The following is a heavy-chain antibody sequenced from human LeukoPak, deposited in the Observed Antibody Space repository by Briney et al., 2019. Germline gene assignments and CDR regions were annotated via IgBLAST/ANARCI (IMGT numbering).Heavy chain of an antibody. J-gene: IGHJ4*02. Sequence: SGTLSLTCSVSGVFINNYYWSCIRQPPGKGLEWIGYIYLSGSTNYNPSLKSRVTISVDTSKNQFSLKLKSVTAADTAVYYCARHIHYYDYWGQGTLVTVSS. V-gene: IGHV4-59*08. CDR2: IYLSGST. CDR1: GVFINNYY. CDR3: ARHIHYYDY.